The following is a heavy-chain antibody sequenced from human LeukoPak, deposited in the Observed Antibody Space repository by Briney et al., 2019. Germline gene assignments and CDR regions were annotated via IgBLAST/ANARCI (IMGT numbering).Heavy chain of an antibody. CDR3: ARDAHSPYYDSSGYPIPHYYYYGMDV. J-gene: IGHJ6*02. CDR2: ISGSGGST. CDR1: GFTFSSYA. Sequence: GGSLRLSCAASGFTFSSYAMSWVRQAPGKGLEWVSAISGSGGSTYYADSVKGRFTISRDNSKNTLYLQMNSLRAEDTAVYYCARDAHSPYYDSSGYPIPHYYYYGMDVWGQGTTVTVSS. D-gene: IGHD3-22*01. V-gene: IGHV3-23*01.